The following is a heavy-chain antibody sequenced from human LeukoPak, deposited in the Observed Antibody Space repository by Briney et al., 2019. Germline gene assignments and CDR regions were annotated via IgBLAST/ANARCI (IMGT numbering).Heavy chain of an antibody. V-gene: IGHV1-2*02. CDR3: ARDRGEYYDQIDY. Sequence: ASVKVSCKASGYTFTGYYMHWVRQAPGQGLEWMGWINPNSGGTNYAQKLQGRVTMTTDTSTSTAYMELRSLRSDDTAVYYCARDRGEYYDQIDYWGQGTLVTVSS. CDR2: INPNSGGT. CDR1: GYTFTGYY. J-gene: IGHJ4*02. D-gene: IGHD3-22*01.